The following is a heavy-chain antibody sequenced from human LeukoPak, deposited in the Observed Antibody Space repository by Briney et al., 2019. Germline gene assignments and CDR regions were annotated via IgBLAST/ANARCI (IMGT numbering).Heavy chain of an antibody. D-gene: IGHD3-10*01. V-gene: IGHV4-34*01. J-gene: IGHJ4*02. CDR2: INHSGST. Sequence: KPSETLSLTCAVYGGSFSGYYWSWIRLPPGKGLEWIGEINHSGSTNYNPSLKSRVTISIDTSKNQFSLKLTSVTAADTAVYYCAREVVRGNSYWGQGTLVTVSS. CDR3: AREVVRGNSY. CDR1: GGSFSGYY.